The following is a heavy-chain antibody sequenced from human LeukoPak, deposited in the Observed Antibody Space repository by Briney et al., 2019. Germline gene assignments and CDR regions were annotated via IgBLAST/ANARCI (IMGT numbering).Heavy chain of an antibody. D-gene: IGHD1-14*01. J-gene: IGHJ5*02. Sequence: SETLSLTCTLSGASISSRSWSWIRQPPGKGLEWIGSIYYSGGTNYNPSLQSRVTISVDTSKIQFSLKLSSVTAAGTAVYYCARGQHAISTGWFDPWGQGTLVTVSS. V-gene: IGHV4-59*08. CDR2: IYYSGGT. CDR1: GASISSRS. CDR3: ARGQHAISTGWFDP.